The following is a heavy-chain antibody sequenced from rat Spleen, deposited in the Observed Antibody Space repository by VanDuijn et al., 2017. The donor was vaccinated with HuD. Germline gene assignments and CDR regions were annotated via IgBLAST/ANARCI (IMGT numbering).Heavy chain of an antibody. J-gene: IGHJ2*01. CDR2: INSAGTT. Sequence: EVQLQESGPGLVKPSQSLSLTCSVIGYSITSSYRWNWIRRFPGSKLEWMGYINSAGTTNYNPSLKSRVSIPRDTSKNQFFLQVNSVFTEDTATYYCARYTAATSFDYWGQGVMVTVSS. CDR1: GYSITSSYR. CDR3: ARYTAATSFDY. V-gene: IGHV3-3*01. D-gene: IGHD1-2*01.